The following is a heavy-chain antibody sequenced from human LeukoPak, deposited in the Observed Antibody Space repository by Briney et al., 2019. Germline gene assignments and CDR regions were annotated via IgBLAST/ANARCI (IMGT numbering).Heavy chain of an antibody. V-gene: IGHV4-59*01. CDR3: ARGDSSGYILFGY. Sequence: SETLSLTCTVSGGSISSYYWSWIRQPPGKGLEWIGYIYYSGSTNYNPSLKSRVTISVDTSKNQFSLKLSSVTAADTAVYYCARGDSSGYILFGYWGQGTLVTVSS. CDR1: GGSISSYY. CDR2: IYYSGST. D-gene: IGHD3-22*01. J-gene: IGHJ4*02.